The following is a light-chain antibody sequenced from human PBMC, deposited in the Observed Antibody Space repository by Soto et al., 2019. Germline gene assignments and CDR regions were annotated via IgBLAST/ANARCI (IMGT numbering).Light chain of an antibody. CDR1: HSLVYSDGNTY. CDR3: MQARHWPRT. Sequence: DVVMTQSPLSLPVTLGQPASISCRSSHSLVYSDGNTYLSWFLQRPGQSPGRLISKVSDRDFGGPDRFSGSGSGTDFTLEISSVEAADVGVYYFMQARHWPRTCGQGTRVQIK. CDR2: KVS. V-gene: IGKV2-30*01. J-gene: IGKJ1*01.